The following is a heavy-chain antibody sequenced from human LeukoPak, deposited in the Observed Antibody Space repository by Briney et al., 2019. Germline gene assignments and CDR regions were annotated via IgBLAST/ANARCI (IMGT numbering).Heavy chain of an antibody. J-gene: IGHJ4*02. V-gene: IGHV4-59*01. Sequence: SETLSLTCTVSGGSISSYYWSWIRQPPGKGLEWIGYIYYSGSTNYNPSLKSRVTISVDTSKNQFSLKLTSVTAADTAVYYCARNHYGHPLDYWGQGTLVTVSS. CDR2: IYYSGST. CDR1: GGSISSYY. CDR3: ARNHYGHPLDY. D-gene: IGHD4-17*01.